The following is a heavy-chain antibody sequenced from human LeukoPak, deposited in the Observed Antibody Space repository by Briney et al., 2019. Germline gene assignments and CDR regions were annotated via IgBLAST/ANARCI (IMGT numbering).Heavy chain of an antibody. CDR2: IKPDGSDK. CDR3: ARDTGGGYSCYDC. J-gene: IGHJ4*02. D-gene: IGHD5-18*01. V-gene: IGHV3-7*01. CDR1: GFTFSHYW. Sequence: GGSLRLSCAASGFTFSHYWMTWIRQTPGKGLEWVANIKPDGSDKYYVDSVKGRFTISRDNAKNSLYLQMNSLRVEDTAVYYCARDTGGGYSCYDCWGQGTLVTVPS.